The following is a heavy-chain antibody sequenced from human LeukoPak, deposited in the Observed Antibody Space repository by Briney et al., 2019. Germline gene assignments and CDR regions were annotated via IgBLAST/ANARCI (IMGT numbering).Heavy chain of an antibody. CDR1: GYTFTSYD. V-gene: IGHV1-8*01. D-gene: IGHD1-1*01. Sequence: GASVKVSCKASGYTFTSYDINWVRQATGQGLEWMGWMNPNSGNTGYAQKFQGRVTMTRNTSISTAYMELSSLRSEDTAVYYCARALQRPARSTHYYYGMDVWGQGTTVTVSS. CDR3: ARALQRPARSTHYYYGMDV. CDR2: MNPNSGNT. J-gene: IGHJ6*02.